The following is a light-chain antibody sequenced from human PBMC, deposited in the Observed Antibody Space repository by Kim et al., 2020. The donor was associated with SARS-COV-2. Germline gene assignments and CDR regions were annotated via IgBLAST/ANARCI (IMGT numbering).Light chain of an antibody. V-gene: IGKV3-15*01. CDR3: QQYNNWPPLT. CDR1: QSISSN. CDR2: GAS. J-gene: IGKJ4*01. Sequence: DIVMTQSPATLSESPGERATLSCRANQSISSNLAWYQQKPGQAPRLFIYGASTRATGIPARFSGSGSGTEFTLTISSLQSEDFAVYYCQQYNNWPPLTFGGGTKVDIK.